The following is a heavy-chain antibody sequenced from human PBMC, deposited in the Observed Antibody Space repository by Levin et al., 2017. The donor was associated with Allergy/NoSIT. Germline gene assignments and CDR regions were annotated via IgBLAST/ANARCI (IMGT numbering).Heavy chain of an antibody. Sequence: SGGSLRLSCAASGFTFSSYTMTWVRQAPGKGLEWVSTMRYDGDTTYYADSVKGRFTISRDSSKDTLSLQMNSLRAEDTAFYYCAKGLYIGRPYRAFDRWGQGRIVTVSS. D-gene: IGHD2-15*01. CDR1: GFTFSSYT. CDR2: MRYDGDTT. J-gene: IGHJ3*02. V-gene: IGHV3-23*01. CDR3: AKGLYIGRPYRAFDR.